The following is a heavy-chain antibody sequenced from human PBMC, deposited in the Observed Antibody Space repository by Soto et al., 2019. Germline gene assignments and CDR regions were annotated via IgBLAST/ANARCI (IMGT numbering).Heavy chain of an antibody. CDR1: GGSISSSNW. CDR3: ARGTAMAAPFEFDP. Sequence: SETLSLTCAVSGGSISSSNWWSWVRQPPGKGLEWNGEIYHSGSTNYNPSLKSRVTISVDKSKNQFSLKLSSVTAADTAVYYCARGTAMAAPFEFDPWGQGTLVTVSS. CDR2: IYHSGST. D-gene: IGHD5-18*01. V-gene: IGHV4-4*02. J-gene: IGHJ5*02.